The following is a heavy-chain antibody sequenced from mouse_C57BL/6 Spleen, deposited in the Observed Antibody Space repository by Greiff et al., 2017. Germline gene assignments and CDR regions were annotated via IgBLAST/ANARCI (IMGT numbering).Heavy chain of an antibody. CDR1: GYSITSDY. CDR3: ARSLLGRGYAMDY. Sequence: EVMLVESGPGLAKPSQTLSLTCSVTGYSITSDYWNWIRKFPGNKLEYMGYISYSGSTYYNPSLKSRISITRDTSKNQYYLQLNSVTTEDTATYYCARSLLGRGYAMDYWGQGTSVTVSS. V-gene: IGHV3-8*01. CDR2: ISYSGST. D-gene: IGHD4-1*01. J-gene: IGHJ4*01.